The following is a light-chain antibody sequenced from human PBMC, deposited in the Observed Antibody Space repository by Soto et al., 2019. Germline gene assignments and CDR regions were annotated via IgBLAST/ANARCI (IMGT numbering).Light chain of an antibody. CDR2: EVS. CDR3: SSYTSSSTPPYV. Sequence: QSALTQPASVSGSPGQSITISCTGTSSDVSGYNYVSWYQQHPGKAPKLMIYEVSNRPSGVSNRFSGSKSGNTASLTISGLQAEDEADYYCSSYTSSSTPPYVFGTGTKLTVL. CDR1: SSDVSGYNY. J-gene: IGLJ1*01. V-gene: IGLV2-14*01.